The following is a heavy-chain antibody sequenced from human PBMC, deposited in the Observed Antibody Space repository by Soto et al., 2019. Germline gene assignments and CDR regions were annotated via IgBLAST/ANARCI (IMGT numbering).Heavy chain of an antibody. CDR2: ISGGGDTT. J-gene: IGHJ4*02. CDR3: AKGRGGSGSLTPRVDF. Sequence: EVQLLESGGGLVQPGGSLRLSGAASGFTFNNYAMTWVRQAPGKGLEWVSAISGGGDTTSYADSVKGRFTVSRDGSKNTLYLQMSSRRAEDTALYYCAKGRGGSGSLTPRVDFWGQGTLVTVSS. V-gene: IGHV3-23*01. D-gene: IGHD3-10*01. CDR1: GFTFNNYA.